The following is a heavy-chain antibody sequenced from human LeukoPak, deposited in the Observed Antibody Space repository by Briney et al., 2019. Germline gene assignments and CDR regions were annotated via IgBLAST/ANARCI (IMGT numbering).Heavy chain of an antibody. CDR3: ARDWARYYDILTGYSPPEFDY. Sequence: ASVKVSCKASGYTFTSYGIGWVRQAPGQGLEWMGWISAYNGNTNYAQKLQGRVTMTTDTSTSTAYMELRSLRSDDTAVYYCARDWARYYDILTGYSPPEFDYWGQGTLVTVSS. CDR2: ISAYNGNT. J-gene: IGHJ4*02. CDR1: GYTFTSYG. D-gene: IGHD3-9*01. V-gene: IGHV1-18*01.